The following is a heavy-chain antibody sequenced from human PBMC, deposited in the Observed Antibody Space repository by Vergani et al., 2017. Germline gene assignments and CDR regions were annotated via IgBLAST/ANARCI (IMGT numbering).Heavy chain of an antibody. V-gene: IGHV3-30*02. J-gene: IGHJ4*02. CDR2: IRYDGSNK. CDR1: GITFWKFG. Sequence: VDLVESGGGLAQPGGSLRLSCEASGITFWKFGMHWVRQGPGKGLEWVAFIRYDGSNKYYADSVKGRFTISRDNSKNTLYLQMNSLRAEDTAVYYCAKAPYYYDSSGYYYGVYWGQGTLVTVSS. D-gene: IGHD3-22*01. CDR3: AKAPYYYDSSGYYYGVY.